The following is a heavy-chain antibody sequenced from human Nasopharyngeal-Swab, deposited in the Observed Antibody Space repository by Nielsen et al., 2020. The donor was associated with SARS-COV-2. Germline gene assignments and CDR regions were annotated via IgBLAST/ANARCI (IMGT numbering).Heavy chain of an antibody. D-gene: IGHD6-13*01. Sequence: GASLKISCAASGFTFSSYGMHWVRQAPGKGLEWVAVISYDGSNKYYADSVKGRFTISRDNSKNTPYLQMNSLRAEDTAVYYCAKAGAGSWYGDYWGQGTLVTVSS. CDR2: ISYDGSNK. V-gene: IGHV3-30*18. J-gene: IGHJ4*02. CDR1: GFTFSSYG. CDR3: AKAGAGSWYGDY.